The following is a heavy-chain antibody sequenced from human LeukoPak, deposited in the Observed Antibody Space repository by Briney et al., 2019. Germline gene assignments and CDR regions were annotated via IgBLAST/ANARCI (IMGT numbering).Heavy chain of an antibody. V-gene: IGHV3-7*04. CDR3: ARGPATYNWNHFFDY. J-gene: IGHJ4*02. D-gene: IGHD1-14*01. CDR2: RKQDGSET. Sequence: GGTLRLSCAGSGCTVSSYWMNWGRRAPGKGREGLANRKQDGSETYCVDSVKGRFTISRDNAKNSLYLQMNSLRAQDTAVYYCARGPATYNWNHFFDYWRQGTLVTVPS. CDR1: GCTVSSYW.